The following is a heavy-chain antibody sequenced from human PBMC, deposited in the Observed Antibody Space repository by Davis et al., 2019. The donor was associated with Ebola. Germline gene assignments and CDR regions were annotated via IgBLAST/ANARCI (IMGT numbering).Heavy chain of an antibody. V-gene: IGHV3-11*04. CDR1: GFTFSDYY. CDR3: ATVPREPMGDVLLWFGEPYGMDV. CDR2: ISSSGSTI. Sequence: GGSLRLSCAASGFTFSDYYMSWIRQAPGKGLEWVSYISSSGSTIYYADSVKGRFTISRDNSKNTLYLQMNSLRAEDTAVYYCATVPREPMGDVLLWFGEPYGMDVWGQGTTVTVSS. J-gene: IGHJ6*02. D-gene: IGHD3-10*01.